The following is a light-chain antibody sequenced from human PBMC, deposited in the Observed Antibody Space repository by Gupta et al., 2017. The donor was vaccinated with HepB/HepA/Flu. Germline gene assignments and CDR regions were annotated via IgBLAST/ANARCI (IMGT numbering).Light chain of an antibody. CDR2: SVN. CDR3: AAWDDSLNVRL. CDR1: SSNIGSYT. Sequence: QSVLTQPPSASGTPGQRVTISCSGSSSNIGSYTVNWYQQLPGTAPRLLIYSVNQRPSGVPDRFSGSKSGTSASLAISGLQSEDEADYYCAAWDDSLNVRLFGGGTKLTVL. V-gene: IGLV1-44*01. J-gene: IGLJ3*02.